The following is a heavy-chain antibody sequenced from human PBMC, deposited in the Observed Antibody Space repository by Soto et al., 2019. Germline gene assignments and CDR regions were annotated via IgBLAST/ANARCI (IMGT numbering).Heavy chain of an antibody. J-gene: IGHJ4*02. D-gene: IGHD1-26*01. CDR1: GGSISSGGYS. CDR3: TRGLFSGSYYSGGWYYFDS. Sequence: SETLSLTCAVSGGSISSGGYSWSWIRQPPGKGMEWIGYMYHSGSSIHNPSLKNRVTISTMSNNKFSLELSSVTAADTAVYYCTRGLFSGSYYSGGWYYFDSWGQGTMVTVSS. CDR2: MYHSGSS. V-gene: IGHV4-30-2*01.